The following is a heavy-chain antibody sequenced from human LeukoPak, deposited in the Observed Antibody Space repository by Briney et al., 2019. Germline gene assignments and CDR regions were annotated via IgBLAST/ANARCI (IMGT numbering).Heavy chain of an antibody. J-gene: IGHJ4*02. CDR3: ARHYGNTAMVTPLDY. CDR2: IYYSGST. CDR1: GGSXSSYY. V-gene: IGHV4-59*08. Sequence: ETLSLTCTVSGGSXSSYYWSWIRQPPGKGLEWIGYIYYSGSTNYNPSLKSRVTISVDTSKNQFSLKLSSVTAADTAVYYCARHYGNTAMVTPLDYWGQGTLVTVSS. D-gene: IGHD5-18*01.